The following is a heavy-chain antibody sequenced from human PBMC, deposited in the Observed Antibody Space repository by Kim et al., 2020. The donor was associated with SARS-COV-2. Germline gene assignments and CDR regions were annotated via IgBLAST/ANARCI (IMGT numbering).Heavy chain of an antibody. CDR2: GGST. J-gene: IGHJ4*02. V-gene: IGHV3-23*01. Sequence: GGSTYYADSVKGRFTISRDNSKNTLYLQMNSLRAEDTAVYYCAKGSGYFYWGQGTLVTVSS. CDR3: AKGSGYFY. D-gene: IGHD3-22*01.